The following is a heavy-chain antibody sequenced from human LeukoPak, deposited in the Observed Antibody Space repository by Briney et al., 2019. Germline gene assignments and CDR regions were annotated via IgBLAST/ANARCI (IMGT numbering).Heavy chain of an antibody. V-gene: IGHV3-30*18. D-gene: IGHD3-9*01. Sequence: PGGSLRLSCAASGFTFSSYGMHWVRQAPGKGLEWVAVISYDGSNKYYADSVKGRFTISRDNSKNTLYLQMNSLRAEDTAVYYCAKVSILTRYYINYWGQGILVTVSS. CDR1: GFTFSSYG. J-gene: IGHJ4*02. CDR2: ISYDGSNK. CDR3: AKVSILTRYYINY.